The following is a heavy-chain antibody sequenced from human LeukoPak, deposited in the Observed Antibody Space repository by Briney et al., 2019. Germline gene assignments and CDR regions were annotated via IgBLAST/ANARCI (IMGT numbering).Heavy chain of an antibody. CDR3: ARVGYRYSIDDWSRTGLGAYPTKYYYYMDV. V-gene: IGHV4-34*01. Sequence: SETLSLTCAVYGGSFSDYSWSWIRQPPGKALEWIGEINPSGGTNHNPSLMSRVSMSVDTSKNQISLRVSSVTAADTAVYYCARVGYRYSIDDWSRTGLGAYPTKYYYYMDVWDKGTTVTVSS. CDR2: INPSGGT. J-gene: IGHJ6*03. CDR1: GGSFSDYS. D-gene: IGHD5-18*01.